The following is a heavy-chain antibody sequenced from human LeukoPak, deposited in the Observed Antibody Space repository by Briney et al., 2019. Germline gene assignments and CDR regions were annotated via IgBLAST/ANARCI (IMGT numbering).Heavy chain of an antibody. D-gene: IGHD1-26*01. V-gene: IGHV4-38-2*02. CDR3: ARGVVGATAFAY. J-gene: IGHJ4*02. Sequence: PSETLSLTCTVSGYSISSGYYWGWIRQPPGKGLEWIGRIYASGSTNYNPSLQGRVTMSVDTSRGQFFLMVHSVTAADTAVYYCARGVVGATAFAYWGQGTVVTASS. CDR2: IYASGST. CDR1: GYSISSGYY.